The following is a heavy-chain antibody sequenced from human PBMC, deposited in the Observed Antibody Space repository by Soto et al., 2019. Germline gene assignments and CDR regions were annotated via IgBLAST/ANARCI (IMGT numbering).Heavy chain of an antibody. CDR2: INHSGST. D-gene: IGHD6-13*01. CDR1: GGSFSGYY. J-gene: IGHJ6*02. V-gene: IGHV4-34*01. Sequence: PSETLSLTCAVYGGSFSGYYWSWIRQPPGKWLEWIGEINHSGSTNYNPSLKSRVTISVDTSKNQFSLNLSSVTAADTAVYYCAGGRGRQQLVMSYYYGMDVWGQGXTVTVYS. CDR3: AGGRGRQQLVMSYYYGMDV.